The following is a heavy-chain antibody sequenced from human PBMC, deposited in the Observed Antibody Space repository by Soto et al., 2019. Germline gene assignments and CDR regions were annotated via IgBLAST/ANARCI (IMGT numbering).Heavy chain of an antibody. CDR3: ARLGSGYEAAFGDY. V-gene: IGHV5-51*01. D-gene: IGHD5-12*01. Sequence: PVEALKISCKGSGYRYASYGIGWFRQIPGKGLEWMGIIYPGDSDTRYSPSFQGQVTISADKSISTAHLQWSSLKASDTAMYYCARLGSGYEAAFGDYWGQGTLVTVS. CDR1: GYRYASYG. J-gene: IGHJ4*02. CDR2: IYPGDSDT.